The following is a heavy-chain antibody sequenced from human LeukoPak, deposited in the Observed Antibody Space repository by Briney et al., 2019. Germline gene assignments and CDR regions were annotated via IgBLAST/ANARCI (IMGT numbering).Heavy chain of an antibody. CDR2: IRYDGSSK. CDR3: AKEWGYSYGFGGYFDY. D-gene: IGHD5-18*01. J-gene: IGHJ4*02. CDR1: GFTFSSYG. Sequence: GGSLRLSCAASGFTFSSYGMHWVRQAPGKGLEWVAFIRYDGSSKYYADSVKGRFTISRDNSKNTLYLQMNSLRAEDTAVYYCAKEWGYSYGFGGYFDYWGQGTLVTVSS. V-gene: IGHV3-30*02.